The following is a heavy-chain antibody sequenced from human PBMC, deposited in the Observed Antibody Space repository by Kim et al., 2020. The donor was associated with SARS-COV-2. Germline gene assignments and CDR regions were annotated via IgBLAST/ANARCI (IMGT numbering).Heavy chain of an antibody. V-gene: IGHV5-10-1*01. J-gene: IGHJ4*02. D-gene: IGHD3-22*01. CDR1: GYSFTSYW. CDR3: ARNSRALPYYYDSSGYYFDY. Sequence: GESLKISCKGSGYSFTSYWISWVRQMPGKGLEWMGRIDPSDSYTNYSPSFQGHVTISADKSISTAYLQWSSLKASDTAMYYCARNSRALPYYYDSSGYYFDYWGQGTLVTVSS. CDR2: IDPSDSYT.